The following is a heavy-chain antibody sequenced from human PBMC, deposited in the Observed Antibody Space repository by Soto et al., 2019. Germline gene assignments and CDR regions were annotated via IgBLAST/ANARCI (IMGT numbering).Heavy chain of an antibody. J-gene: IGHJ6*02. V-gene: IGHV4-34*01. Sequence: ETLSLTCAVNGESFTGYYWTWIRQPPGKGLEWIGEINHYGGTNYNPSLKSRVTISEDTSKNQFSLKLTSVTAADTAVYYCARHSVFSYAATTDIYTYYGLDVWGQGTTVTVS. D-gene: IGHD3-16*01. CDR3: ARHSVFSYAATTDIYTYYGLDV. CDR1: GESFTGYY. CDR2: INHYGGT.